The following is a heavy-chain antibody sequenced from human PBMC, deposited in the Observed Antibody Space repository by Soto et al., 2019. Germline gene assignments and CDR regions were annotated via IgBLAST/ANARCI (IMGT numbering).Heavy chain of an antibody. V-gene: IGHV1-2*02. Sequence: ASVKVSCKASGYTFIGYHLHWVRQAPGQGLEWMGWIDPQSGGAKYAQKYQGRITLTGATSTNTVYMDLSGLTSDDTAVYFCARVSIPGRIVGPSGALDYWGQGALVPVSS. D-gene: IGHD1-26*01. J-gene: IGHJ4*02. CDR3: ARVSIPGRIVGPSGALDY. CDR2: IDPQSGGA. CDR1: GYTFIGYH.